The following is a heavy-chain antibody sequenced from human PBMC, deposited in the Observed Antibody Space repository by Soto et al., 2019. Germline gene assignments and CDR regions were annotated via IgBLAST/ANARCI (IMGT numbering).Heavy chain of an antibody. J-gene: IGHJ5*02. V-gene: IGHV3-23*01. CDR3: TKSWLFEKNWFDP. Sequence: GGSLRLSCAASGFSFTTYGMSWVRQAPGKGLEWVSDISSTGLYTYLADSVKGRFTISRDNSKNTLYLQMNSLRVDDTTVYFCTKSWLFEKNWFDPWGQGTLVTVSS. CDR2: ISSTGLYT. CDR1: GFSFTTYG. D-gene: IGHD3-22*01.